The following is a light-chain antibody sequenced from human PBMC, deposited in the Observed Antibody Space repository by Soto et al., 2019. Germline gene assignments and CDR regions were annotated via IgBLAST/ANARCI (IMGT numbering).Light chain of an antibody. Sequence: QSVLTQPASVSGSPGQSITISCTGTSSDVGAHNHVSWYQQRPGKAPKLMIFEVSNRPSGVSIRFSGSKSGNTASLTISGLQAEDEAEYHCSSYTTTNTWVFGGGTQLTVL. J-gene: IGLJ3*02. CDR2: EVS. CDR3: SSYTTTNTWV. V-gene: IGLV2-14*01. CDR1: SSDVGAHNH.